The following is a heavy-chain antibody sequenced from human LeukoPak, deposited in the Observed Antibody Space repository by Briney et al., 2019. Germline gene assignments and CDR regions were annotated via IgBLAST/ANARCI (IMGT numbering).Heavy chain of an antibody. CDR2: IYPGDSDT. D-gene: IGHD3-3*01. CDR3: ARHRPHGDFWSGYYAPSDY. J-gene: IGHJ4*02. V-gene: IGHV5-51*01. Sequence: GESLKISCKGSGYSFTSYWIGWVRQMPGKGLDWMGIIYPGDSDTRYSPSFQGQVTISADKSISTAYLQWSSLKASDTAMYYCARHRPHGDFWSGYYAPSDYWGQGTLVTVSS. CDR1: GYSFTSYW.